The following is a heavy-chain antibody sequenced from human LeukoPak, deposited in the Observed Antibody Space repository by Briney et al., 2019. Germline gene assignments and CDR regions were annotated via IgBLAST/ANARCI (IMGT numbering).Heavy chain of an antibody. CDR1: GGSISSYY. D-gene: IGHD6-13*01. J-gene: IGHJ5*02. Sequence: PSETLSLTCTVSGGSISSYYWSWIRQPPGKGLEWIGYIYYSGSTNYNPSLKSRVTISVDTSKNQFSLKLSSVTAADTAVYYRARLAAAGKFDPWGQGTLVTVSS. CDR3: ARLAAAGKFDP. V-gene: IGHV4-59*01. CDR2: IYYSGST.